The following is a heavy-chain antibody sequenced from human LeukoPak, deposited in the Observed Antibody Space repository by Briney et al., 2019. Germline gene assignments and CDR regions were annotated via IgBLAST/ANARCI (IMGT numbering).Heavy chain of an antibody. V-gene: IGHV4-39*01. Sequence: PSETLSLTCTVSGGSISSSSYSGGGIRQPPGKGRRGIGGFYYSGGPYYNPSLKSRVTISVDTSKNQFSLKLSSVTAADTAVYYCARHNDNDFWSGYRPYYYYGMDVWGQGTTVTVSS. CDR2: FYYSGGP. D-gene: IGHD3-3*01. CDR1: GGSISSSSYS. J-gene: IGHJ6*02. CDR3: ARHNDNDFWSGYRPYYYYGMDV.